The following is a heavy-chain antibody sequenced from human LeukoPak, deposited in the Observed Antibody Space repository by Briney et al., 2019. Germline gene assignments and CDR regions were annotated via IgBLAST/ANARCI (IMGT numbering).Heavy chain of an antibody. CDR3: ARDVETPFYDYVWGSYTYWFDP. V-gene: IGHV3-48*03. D-gene: IGHD3-16*01. CDR2: ISSSGSTI. CDR1: GFTFSSYE. Sequence: GGSLRLSCAASGFTFSSYEMNWVRQAPGKGLEWVSYISSSGSTIYYADSVKGRFTISRDNAKNSLYLQMNSLRAEDTAVYYCARDVETPFYDYVWGSYTYWFDPWGQGTLVTVSS. J-gene: IGHJ5*02.